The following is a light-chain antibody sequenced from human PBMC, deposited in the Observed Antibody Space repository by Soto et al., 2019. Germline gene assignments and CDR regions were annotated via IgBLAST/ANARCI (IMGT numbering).Light chain of an antibody. V-gene: IGKV1-33*01. J-gene: IGKJ1*01. CDR2: DAS. CDR3: QQYNCYSRT. CDR1: QDITNY. Sequence: DVQVTQSPSSVSASVGDRVTITCQASQDITNYLNWYQQKPGKAPRLLLYDASSLETGVPSRFSGSGSGTDFTLTINSMQPEDFATYYCQQYNCYSRTCGQATKVDI.